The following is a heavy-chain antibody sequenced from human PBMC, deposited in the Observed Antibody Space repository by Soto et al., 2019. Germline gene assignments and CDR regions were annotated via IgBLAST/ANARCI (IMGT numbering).Heavy chain of an antibody. V-gene: IGHV4-31*03. CDR1: GASISSGDYY. CDR3: ARLKSDCGSVMCYKGWVDY. Sequence: QVQLQESGPGLVKPLQTLSLTCTVSGASISSGDYYWSWIRQHPGKGLERIGIIHYSGSTNYNPALESRVTISVEPSKNQVSLKMSSVTAADTAVYYCARLKSDCGSVMCYKGWVDYWGQGTLVTVSS. J-gene: IGHJ4*02. CDR2: IHYSGST. D-gene: IGHD2-2*02.